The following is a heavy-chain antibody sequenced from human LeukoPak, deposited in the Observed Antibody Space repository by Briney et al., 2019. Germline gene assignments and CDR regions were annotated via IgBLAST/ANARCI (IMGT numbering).Heavy chain of an antibody. D-gene: IGHD4-17*01. CDR3: ARTRYGNYWTDY. V-gene: IGHV3-11*06. CDR1: GGSISSYY. Sequence: LSLTCTVSGGSISSYYWSWIRQPPGKGLEWVSYISSSSSTTNYADSVKGRFTISRDNDKNSLYLQMNSLRDEDTAVYYCARTRYGNYWTDYWGQGTLVTVSS. J-gene: IGHJ4*02. CDR2: ISSSSSTT.